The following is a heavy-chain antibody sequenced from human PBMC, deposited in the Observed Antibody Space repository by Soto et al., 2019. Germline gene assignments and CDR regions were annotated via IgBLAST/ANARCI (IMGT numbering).Heavy chain of an antibody. CDR2: ITWDGINI. Sequence: ESVGGVVQPGGSLRLSCTASGFTFGDYTMHWVRQAPGKGLEWVSLITWDGINIEYADSVRGRFTISRDNSKNSLYLQMNGLRHEDTAFYYCAKDGIAWHWGQGTLVTVSS. CDR3: AKDGIAWH. V-gene: IGHV3-43*01. CDR1: GFTFGDYT. J-gene: IGHJ4*02. D-gene: IGHD2-15*01.